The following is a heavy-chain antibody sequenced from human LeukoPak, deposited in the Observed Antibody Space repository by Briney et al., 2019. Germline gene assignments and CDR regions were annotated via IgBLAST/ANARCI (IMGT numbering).Heavy chain of an antibody. CDR2: ISGDGGRT. J-gene: IGHJ1*01. Sequence: TGGSLRLSCAASGFIFDDYAMHWVRQAPGKGLGWVSLISGDGGRTYYADSVKGRFTISRDNSKNSLYLQMNGLRTEDTALYYCTKDIGDRGYSVHWGQGTLVTVSS. D-gene: IGHD5/OR15-5a*01. CDR1: GFIFDDYA. V-gene: IGHV3-43*02. CDR3: TKDIGDRGYSVH.